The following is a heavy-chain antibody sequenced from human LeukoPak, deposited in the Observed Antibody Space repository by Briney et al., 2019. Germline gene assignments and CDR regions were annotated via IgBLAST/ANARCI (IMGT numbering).Heavy chain of an antibody. CDR1: GFTFSRYW. CDR2: IKQDGSEK. D-gene: IGHD3-3*01. J-gene: IGHJ4*02. V-gene: IGHV3-7*01. Sequence: GGSLRLSCAASGFTFSRYWMTWVRQAPGKGLEWVANIKQDGSEKYSVDSVTGRFTISSANDKNSLYLQINSLSAEAKAVYYCASILDFWGGYYFPFDYWGQGTLVTVSS. CDR3: ASILDFWGGYYFPFDY.